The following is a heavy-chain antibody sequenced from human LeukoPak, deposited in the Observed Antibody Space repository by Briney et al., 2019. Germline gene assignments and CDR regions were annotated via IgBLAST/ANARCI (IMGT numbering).Heavy chain of an antibody. Sequence: GASVKVSCKASGYTFTSYGISWVRQAPGQGLEWMGWINPNSGGTNYAQKFQGRDTMTRDMSISTAYMELSRLRSDDTAVYYCAREDRRGCSSTSCYTEDNWFDPWGQGTLVTVSS. V-gene: IGHV1-2*02. CDR1: GYTFTSYG. D-gene: IGHD2-2*02. J-gene: IGHJ5*02. CDR2: INPNSGGT. CDR3: AREDRRGCSSTSCYTEDNWFDP.